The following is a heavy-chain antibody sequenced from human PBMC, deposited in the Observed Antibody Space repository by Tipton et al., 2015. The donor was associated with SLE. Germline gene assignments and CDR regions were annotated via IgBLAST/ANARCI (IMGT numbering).Heavy chain of an antibody. J-gene: IGHJ4*02. CDR2: IYYSGST. D-gene: IGHD4-23*01. V-gene: IGHV4-61*10. CDR3: ATGLRWDGYFDY. CDR1: GGSISSGSYY. Sequence: TLSLTCTVSGGSISSGSYYWSWIRQPAGKGLEWIGRIYYSGSTNYNPSLKSRVTISVDTSKNQFSLKLSSVTAADTAVYYCATGLRWDGYFDYWGQGTLVTVSS.